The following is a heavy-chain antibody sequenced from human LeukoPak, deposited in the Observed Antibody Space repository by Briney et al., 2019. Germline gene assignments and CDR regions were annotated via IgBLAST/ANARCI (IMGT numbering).Heavy chain of an antibody. Sequence: ASVKVSCKASGYTFIDYYMHWVRQAPGQGLEWMGWINPNSGGTNYAQKFQGRVTMTRDTSISTAYMELSRLRSDDTAVYYCAREGYCSSTSCSDPHDAFDIWGQGTMVTISS. CDR2: INPNSGGT. J-gene: IGHJ3*02. CDR3: AREGYCSSTSCSDPHDAFDI. D-gene: IGHD2-2*01. V-gene: IGHV1-2*02. CDR1: GYTFIDYY.